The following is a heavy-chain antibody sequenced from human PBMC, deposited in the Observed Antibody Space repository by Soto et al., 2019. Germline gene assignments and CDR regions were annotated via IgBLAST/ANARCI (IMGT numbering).Heavy chain of an antibody. J-gene: IGHJ4*02. V-gene: IGHV3-33*08. CDR3: ARARAAEHDY. CDR2: ISDDGSNK. D-gene: IGHD6-13*01. Sequence: GGSLRLSCAASGFTFSSYAMSWVRQAPGKGLEWVAVISDDGSNKYYADSVKGRFTISRDNSKNTLYLQMNSLRAEDTAVYYCARARAAEHDYWGQGTLVTVSS. CDR1: GFTFSSYA.